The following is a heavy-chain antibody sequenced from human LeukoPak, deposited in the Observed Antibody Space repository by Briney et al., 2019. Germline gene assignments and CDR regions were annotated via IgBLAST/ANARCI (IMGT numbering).Heavy chain of an antibody. V-gene: IGHV4-39*01. CDR1: GGSISSSSYY. CDR3: ARLPRITIFGVVIPDLNDY. CDR2: IYYSAGT. J-gene: IGHJ4*02. Sequence: PSETLSLTCTVSGGSISSSSYYWGWIRQPPGKGLEWSGSIYYSAGTYYNPSLKSRVTISVDTSKNQFSLKLSSVTAADTAVYYCARLPRITIFGVVIPDLNDYWGQGTLVTVSS. D-gene: IGHD3-3*01.